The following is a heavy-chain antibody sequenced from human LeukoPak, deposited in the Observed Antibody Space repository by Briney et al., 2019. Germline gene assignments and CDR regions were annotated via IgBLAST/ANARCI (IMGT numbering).Heavy chain of an antibody. J-gene: IGHJ4*02. CDR2: IIPIFGTA. V-gene: IGHV1-69*13. Sequence: ASVKVSCKASGFTFTGYYIHWVRQAPGQGLEWMGGIIPIFGTANYAQKFQGRVTITADESTSTAYMELSSLRSEDTAVYYCARTSYDYVWGSYRLFDYWGQGTLVTVSS. D-gene: IGHD3-16*02. CDR1: GFTFTGYY. CDR3: ARTSYDYVWGSYRLFDY.